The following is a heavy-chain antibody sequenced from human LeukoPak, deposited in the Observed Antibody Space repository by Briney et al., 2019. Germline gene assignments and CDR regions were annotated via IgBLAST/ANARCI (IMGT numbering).Heavy chain of an antibody. D-gene: IGHD3-9*01. Sequence: PSETLSLTCTVSGGSIGGYSWHWLRQPAGNVLEWIGRIFASGSTGYNPSLKSRLTMSIDTSNKQFSLRLTSVTDADTAVYYCARFYFDSVGHYFDYWGQGTPVTVSS. CDR3: ARFYFDSVGHYFDY. V-gene: IGHV4-4*07. CDR2: IFASGST. J-gene: IGHJ4*02. CDR1: GGSIGGYS.